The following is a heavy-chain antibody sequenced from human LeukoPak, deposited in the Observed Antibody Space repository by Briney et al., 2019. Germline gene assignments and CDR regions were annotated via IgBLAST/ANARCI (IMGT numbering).Heavy chain of an antibody. CDR1: GYTFTSYD. D-gene: IGHD3-9*01. V-gene: IGHV1-18*01. CDR3: ARVNYDILTGYPDRFDY. J-gene: IGHJ4*02. Sequence: ASVKVSCKASGYTFTSYDINWVRQATGQGLEWMGWISAYNGNTNYAQKLQGRVTMTTDTSTSTAYMELRSLRSDDTAVYYCARVNYDILTGYPDRFDYWGQGTLVTVSS. CDR2: ISAYNGNT.